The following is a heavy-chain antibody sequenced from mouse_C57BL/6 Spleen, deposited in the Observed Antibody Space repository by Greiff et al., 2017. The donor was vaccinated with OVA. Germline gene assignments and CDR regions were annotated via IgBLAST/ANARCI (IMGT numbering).Heavy chain of an antibody. Sequence: QVQLKQPGAELVKPGASVKLSCKASGYTFTSYWMHWVKQRPGRGLEWIGRIDPNSGGTKYNEKFKSKATLTVDKPSSTAYMQLSSLTSEDSAVYYCARGDYGNYGYAMDYWGQGTSVTVSS. D-gene: IGHD2-1*01. J-gene: IGHJ4*01. CDR2: IDPNSGGT. V-gene: IGHV1-72*01. CDR3: ARGDYGNYGYAMDY. CDR1: GYTFTSYW.